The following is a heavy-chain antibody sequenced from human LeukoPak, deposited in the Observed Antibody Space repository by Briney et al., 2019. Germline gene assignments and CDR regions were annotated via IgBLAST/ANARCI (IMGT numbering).Heavy chain of an antibody. Sequence: GGSLRLSCAASGFNFNTYAMTWVRQAPGKGLEWVSSITVSGGTTNYADSVKGRFTISRDNSKNTLYLQMNSLRAEDTAIYYCAKDPNGDYIDAFDTWGQGTKVTVSS. D-gene: IGHD2-8*01. CDR3: AKDPNGDYIDAFDT. J-gene: IGHJ3*02. V-gene: IGHV3-23*01. CDR1: GFNFNTYA. CDR2: ITVSGGTT.